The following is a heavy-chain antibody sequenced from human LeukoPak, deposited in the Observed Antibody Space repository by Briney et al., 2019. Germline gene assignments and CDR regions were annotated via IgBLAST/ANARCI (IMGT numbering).Heavy chain of an antibody. J-gene: IGHJ5*02. CDR2: IYYSGST. Sequence: PSETLSLTCTVYGGSFSGYYWSWIRQPPGKGLEWIGSIYYSGSTYYNPSLKSRVTISVDTSKNQFSLKLSSVTAADTAVYYCARGEQILRLGVYWFDPWGQGTLVTVSS. CDR1: GGSFSGYY. D-gene: IGHD2-21*01. V-gene: IGHV4-34*01. CDR3: ARGEQILRLGVYWFDP.